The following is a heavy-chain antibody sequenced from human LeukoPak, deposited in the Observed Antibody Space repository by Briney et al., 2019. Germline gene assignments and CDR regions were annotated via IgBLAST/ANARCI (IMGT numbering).Heavy chain of an antibody. Sequence: GGSLRLSCAASGFTFSTYSMNWVRQAPGKGLEWVSYISSSSTSIYFADSVKGRFTISRDNAKDSLYLQMNSLRAEDTAVYCCAREWGAAAGHNWFDPWGQGTLVTVTS. J-gene: IGHJ5*02. CDR2: ISSSSTSI. CDR1: GFTFSTYS. V-gene: IGHV3-48*01. D-gene: IGHD6-13*01. CDR3: AREWGAAAGHNWFDP.